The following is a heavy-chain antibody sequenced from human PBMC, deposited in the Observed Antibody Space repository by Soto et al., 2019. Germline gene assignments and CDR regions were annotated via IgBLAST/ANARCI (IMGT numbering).Heavy chain of an antibody. V-gene: IGHV4-59*01. CDR2: IYYSGST. J-gene: IGHJ4*02. Sequence: SETLSLTCSVSGVSISNYYWSWIRQPPGKGLEWIGNIYYSGSTNYNPSLKSRVTISVDTSKNQFSLTLSSVTAADTAVYYCARVGTPYYFDYWGQGTLVTVSS. CDR3: ARVGTPYYFDY. D-gene: IGHD1-7*01. CDR1: GVSISNYY.